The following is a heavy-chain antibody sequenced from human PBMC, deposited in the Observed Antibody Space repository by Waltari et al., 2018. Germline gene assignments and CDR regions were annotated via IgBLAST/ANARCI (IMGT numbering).Heavy chain of an antibody. J-gene: IGHJ4*02. CDR1: GFAITHYA. CDR3: AKDYPETIFGVVITHFFDY. D-gene: IGHD3-3*01. CDR2: SIGNGGGT. V-gene: IGHV3-23*01. Sequence: EVQVLESGGGLVQPGGSLRLSCAASGFAITHYAMSWVRQAPGEGLEWVSGSIGNGGGTYYADSVKGRFTISRDISKNTVYLQMNSLRAEDTAVYYCAKDYPETIFGVVITHFFDYWGQGALVTVSS.